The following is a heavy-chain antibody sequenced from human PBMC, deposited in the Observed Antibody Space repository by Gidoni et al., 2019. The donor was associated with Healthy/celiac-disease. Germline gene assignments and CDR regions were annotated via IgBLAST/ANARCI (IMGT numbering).Heavy chain of an antibody. D-gene: IGHD3-22*01. Sequence: GGGLVQPGGSLRLSCAASGFTFSSYAMSWVRQAPGKGLEWVSAISGSGGSTYYADSVKGRFTISRDNSKNTLYLQMNSLRAEDTAVYYCAKVVVRITMIVVVGDAFDIWGQGTMVTVSS. CDR3: AKVVVRITMIVVVGDAFDI. J-gene: IGHJ3*02. V-gene: IGHV3-23*01. CDR1: GFTFSSYA. CDR2: ISGSGGST.